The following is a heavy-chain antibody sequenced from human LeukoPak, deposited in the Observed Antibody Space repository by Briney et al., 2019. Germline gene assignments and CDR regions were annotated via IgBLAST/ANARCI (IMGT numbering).Heavy chain of an antibody. D-gene: IGHD1-7*01. Sequence: SETLSLTCTLSGGSVSDYYWSWIRQSPGKGLEWIGYIYHTGSTSYSPSLKSRVTISADTSKNQFSLKLSSVTAADTAVYYCAVNYVGWFDPWGQGTLVTVSS. V-gene: IGHV4-59*02. CDR3: AVNYVGWFDP. J-gene: IGHJ5*02. CDR2: IYHTGST. CDR1: GGSVSDYY.